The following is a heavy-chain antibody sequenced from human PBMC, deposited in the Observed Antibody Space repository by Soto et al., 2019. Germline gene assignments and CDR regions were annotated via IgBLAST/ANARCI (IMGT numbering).Heavy chain of an antibody. J-gene: IGHJ5*02. CDR3: ARPIYCSSTSCPNWFDP. Sequence: GGSLRLSCAASGFTFSSYWMSWVRQAPGKGLEWVANIKQDGSEKYYVDSVKGRFTISRDNAKNSLYLQMNSLRAEDTAVYYCARPIYCSSTSCPNWFDPWGQGTLVTVSS. CDR2: IKQDGSEK. V-gene: IGHV3-7*01. D-gene: IGHD2-2*01. CDR1: GFTFSSYW.